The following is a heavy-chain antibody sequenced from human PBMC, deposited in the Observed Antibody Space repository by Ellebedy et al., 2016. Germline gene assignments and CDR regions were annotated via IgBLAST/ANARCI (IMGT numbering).Heavy chain of an antibody. J-gene: IGHJ4*02. CDR3: ARVNYGDYSDY. V-gene: IGHV4-34*01. D-gene: IGHD4-17*01. CDR1: GGSFSGYY. Sequence: SETLSLTCAVYGGSFSGYYWSWIRQPPGKGLEWIGEIYHSGSTNYNPSLKSRVTISVDKSKNQFSLKLSSVTAADTAVYYCARVNYGDYSDYWGQGTLVTVSS. CDR2: IYHSGST.